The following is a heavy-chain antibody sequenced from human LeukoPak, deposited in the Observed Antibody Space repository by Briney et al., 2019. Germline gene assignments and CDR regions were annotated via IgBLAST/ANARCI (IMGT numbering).Heavy chain of an antibody. D-gene: IGHD5-18*01. CDR3: ARRNVDTPMVVFDS. CDR1: GVSFSGYY. J-gene: IGHJ4*02. V-gene: IGHV4-34*01. Sequence: SETLSLTCAAYGVSFSGYYWNWIRQPPGKGLEWIGEINHSGSANYNASPKSRVTLSVDTSKHQFSLKLSSVTAADTAVYFCARRNVDTPMVVFDSWRQGSQVTVSS. CDR2: INHSGSA.